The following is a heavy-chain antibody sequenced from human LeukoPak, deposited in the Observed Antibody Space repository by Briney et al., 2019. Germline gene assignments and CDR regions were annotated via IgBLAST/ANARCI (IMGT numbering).Heavy chain of an antibody. CDR2: IIPILGIA. CDR1: GGTFSSYA. V-gene: IGHV1-69*10. Sequence: GGSVKVSCKASGGTFSSYAIHWVRQAPGQGLEWMGGIIPILGIANYAQKFQGRVTITAFKSTSTAYMELSSLRSEDTAVYYCARCMVQLERRTAFDYWGQGTLVTVSS. D-gene: IGHD1-1*01. CDR3: ARCMVQLERRTAFDY. J-gene: IGHJ4*02.